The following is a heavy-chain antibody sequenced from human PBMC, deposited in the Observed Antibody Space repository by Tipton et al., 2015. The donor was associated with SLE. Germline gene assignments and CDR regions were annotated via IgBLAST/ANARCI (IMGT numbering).Heavy chain of an antibody. Sequence: TLSLTCTVSGGSISSYSYYWGWIRQPPGKGLEWIGEINHSGSTNYNPSLKSRVTISVDTSKNQFSLKLSSVTAADTAVYYCARGLNPIVVVPAAKGYYFDYWGQGTLVTVSS. D-gene: IGHD2-2*01. CDR2: INHSGST. CDR1: GGSISSYSYY. V-gene: IGHV4-39*07. CDR3: ARGLNPIVVVPAAKGYYFDY. J-gene: IGHJ4*02.